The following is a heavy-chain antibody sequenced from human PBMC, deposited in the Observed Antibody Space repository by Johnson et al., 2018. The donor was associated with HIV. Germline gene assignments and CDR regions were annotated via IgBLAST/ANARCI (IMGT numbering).Heavy chain of an antibody. D-gene: IGHD3-22*01. Sequence: VQLVESGGGLVQPGGSLRLSCAASGFTFSGYWMSWVRQAPGKGLEWVANIKQDGSQKYYVDSVKGRFTISRDNAKNSVYLQMNSLRAEDTAVYYCARFDGFITTLRVIGDAFDVWGQGTMVTVSS. CDR1: GFTFSGYW. CDR2: IKQDGSQK. CDR3: ARFDGFITTLRVIGDAFDV. J-gene: IGHJ3*01. V-gene: IGHV3-7*02.